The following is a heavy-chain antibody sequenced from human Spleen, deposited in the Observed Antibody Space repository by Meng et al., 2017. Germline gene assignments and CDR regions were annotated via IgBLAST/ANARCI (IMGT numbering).Heavy chain of an antibody. J-gene: IGHJ4*02. D-gene: IGHD6-19*01. CDR2: ISGYNGNT. CDR1: GYTFGSYG. V-gene: IGHV1-18*01. CDR3: ARDGGISVAGTFGL. Sequence: ASVKVSCKASGYTFGSYGFSWVRQAPGQGLEWMGWISGYNGNTKYAESLQGRLTLTLDTSTRTGYMELRNLRSDDTALYYCARDGGISVAGTFGLWGQGTLVTVSS.